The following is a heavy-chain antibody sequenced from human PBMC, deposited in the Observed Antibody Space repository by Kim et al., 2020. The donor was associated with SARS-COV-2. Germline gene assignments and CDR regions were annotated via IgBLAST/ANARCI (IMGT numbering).Heavy chain of an antibody. CDR2: ISGSGGST. D-gene: IGHD6-13*01. V-gene: IGHV3-23*01. CDR1: GFTFSSYA. CDR3: AKDKYSSSLGHPLYWFDP. Sequence: GGSLRLSCAASGFTFSSYAMSWVRQAPGKGLEWVSAISGSGGSTYYADSVKGRFTISRDNSKNTLYLQMNSLRAEDTAVYYCAKDKYSSSLGHPLYWFDPWGQGTLVTVSS. J-gene: IGHJ5*02.